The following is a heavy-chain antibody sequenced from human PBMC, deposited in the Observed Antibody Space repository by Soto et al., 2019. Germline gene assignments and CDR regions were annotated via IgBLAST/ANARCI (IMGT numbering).Heavy chain of an antibody. J-gene: IGHJ5*02. V-gene: IGHV1-2*04. CDR1: GYTFTGYY. Sequence: ASLKVSCKTSGYTFTGYYMHCVRHTNGQGLEWIGWINPNSVCTNYAQNFQGWVTMTRDTSISTAYMELSRLRSDDTAVYSCASAEPAADMSAWLDPWAQGTLVTVSS. D-gene: IGHD6-13*01. CDR2: INPNSVCT. CDR3: ASAEPAADMSAWLDP.